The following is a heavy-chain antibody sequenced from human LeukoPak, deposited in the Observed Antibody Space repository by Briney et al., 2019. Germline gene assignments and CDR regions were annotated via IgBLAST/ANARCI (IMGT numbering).Heavy chain of an antibody. J-gene: IGHJ3*02. V-gene: IGHV5-51*01. D-gene: IGHD3-22*01. Sequence: GESLKISCKGSGYSFTSYWIGWVRQMPGKGLEWMGIIYPGDSDTRYSPSFQGQVTISAYKSISTAYLQWSALKATDTAMYYCARHLPRLDYYDSSGSYAFDIWGQGTMVTVSS. CDR2: IYPGDSDT. CDR1: GYSFTSYW. CDR3: ARHLPRLDYYDSSGSYAFDI.